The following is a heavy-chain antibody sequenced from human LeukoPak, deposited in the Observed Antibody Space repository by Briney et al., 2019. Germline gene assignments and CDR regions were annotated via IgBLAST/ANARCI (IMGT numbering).Heavy chain of an antibody. J-gene: IGHJ4*02. D-gene: IGHD1-26*01. V-gene: IGHV1-2*02. CDR1: GYTFTGYY. CDR3: ARVTKIVGATIGVYYFDY. Sequence: GASVKVSCKASGYTFTGYYMHWVRQAPRQGLEWMGWINPNSGGTNYAQKFQGRVTMTRDTSISTAYMELSRLRSDDTAVYYRARVTKIVGATIGVYYFDYWGQGTLVTVSS. CDR2: INPNSGGT.